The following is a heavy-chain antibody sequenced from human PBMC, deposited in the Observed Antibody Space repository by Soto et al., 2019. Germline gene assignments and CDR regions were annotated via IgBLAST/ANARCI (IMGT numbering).Heavy chain of an antibody. J-gene: IGHJ4*02. Sequence: GGSLRLSCAASGFTFSSYAMSWVRQTPGKGLEWVSAISGSGGSTYYADSVKGRFTISRDNSKNTLYLQMNSLRADDTAVYYCARRNYGGFDYWGQGTLVTVSS. CDR3: ARRNYGGFDY. CDR2: ISGSGGST. CDR1: GFTFSSYA. D-gene: IGHD4-17*01. V-gene: IGHV3-23*01.